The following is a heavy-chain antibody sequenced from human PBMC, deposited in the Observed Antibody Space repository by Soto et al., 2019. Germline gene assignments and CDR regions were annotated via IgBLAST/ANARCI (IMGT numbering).Heavy chain of an antibody. CDR1: GGSISSSSYY. V-gene: IGHV4-39*01. D-gene: IGHD4-4*01. Sequence: QLQLQESGPGLVKPSETLSLTYTVSGGSISSSSYYWGWIRQPPGKGLEWIGSIYYSGSTYYNPSLKSRVTISVDTSKNQFSLKLSSVTAADTAVYYCASLTYSNAYYYYYIDVWGKGTTVTVSS. CDR3: ASLTYSNAYYYYYIDV. CDR2: IYYSGST. J-gene: IGHJ6*03.